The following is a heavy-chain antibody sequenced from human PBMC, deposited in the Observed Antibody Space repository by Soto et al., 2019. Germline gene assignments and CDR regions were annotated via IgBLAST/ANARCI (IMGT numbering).Heavy chain of an antibody. J-gene: IGHJ6*02. CDR1: RYTFIIYY. CDR2: INPYNDNT. CDR3: ARDLASRGLDV. Sequence: QVQLVQSGAEVKKPGASVKVSCKSSRYTFIIYYISWVRQAPGQGLEWMGWINPYNDNTNYTQKFQGRVTMTTDTSTSTAYMELRSLRSDDTAVYYCARDLASRGLDVWGQGTSVTVSS. V-gene: IGHV1-18*04.